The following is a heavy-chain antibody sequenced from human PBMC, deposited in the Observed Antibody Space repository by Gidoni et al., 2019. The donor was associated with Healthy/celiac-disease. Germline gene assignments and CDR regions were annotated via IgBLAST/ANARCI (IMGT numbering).Heavy chain of an antibody. V-gene: IGHV3-30*18. CDR3: AKDIQVELPNPRYYYYYMDV. D-gene: IGHD1-26*01. J-gene: IGHJ6*03. CDR2: ISYDGSNK. Sequence: QVQLVESGGGVVQPGRSLRLSCAASGFTFSSYGLHWVRQAPGKGLEWVAVISYDGSNKYYADSVKGRFTISRDNSKNTLYLQMNSLRAEDTAVYYCAKDIQVELPNPRYYYYYMDVWGKGTTVTVSS. CDR1: GFTFSSYG.